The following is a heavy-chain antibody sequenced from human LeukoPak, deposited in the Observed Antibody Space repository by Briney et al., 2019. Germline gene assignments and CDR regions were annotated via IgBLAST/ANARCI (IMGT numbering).Heavy chain of an antibody. V-gene: IGHV3-23*01. CDR2: SGSGGDT. D-gene: IGHD4/OR15-4a*01. J-gene: IGHJ4*02. CDR1: GFTYSSYA. CDR3: AKARGATYGTYYFDY. Sequence: GGSLRLSCAASGFTYSSYAMNWVRQAPGKGLEWVSISGSGGDTYYADSVKGRFTISRDNSKNTLYLQMNSLRAEDTAVYYCAKARGATYGTYYFDYWGQGTLVTVSS.